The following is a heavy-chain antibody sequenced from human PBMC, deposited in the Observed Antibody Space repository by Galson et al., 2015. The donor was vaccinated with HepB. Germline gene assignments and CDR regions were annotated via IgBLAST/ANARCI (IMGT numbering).Heavy chain of an antibody. D-gene: IGHD6-13*01. J-gene: IGHJ6*02. V-gene: IGHV6-1*01. CDR2: TYYRSKWYN. CDR1: GDSVSSNSAA. Sequence: CAISGDSVSSNSAAWNWIRQSPSRGLEWLGRTYYRSKWYNDYAVSVKSRITINPDTSKNQFSLQLNSVTPEDTAVYYCARGGDSSSWPYYYYGMDVWGQGTTVTVSS. CDR3: ARGGDSSSWPYYYYGMDV.